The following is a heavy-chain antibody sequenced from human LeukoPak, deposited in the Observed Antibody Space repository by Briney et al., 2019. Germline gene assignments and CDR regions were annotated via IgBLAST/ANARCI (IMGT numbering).Heavy chain of an antibody. D-gene: IGHD5-24*01. V-gene: IGHV1-69*05. CDR3: VRVTDGYNFP. Sequence: ASVKVSCKASGGTFSSYALSWVRQAPGPGHEWMGGIIPIFGTANYAQQFQDRVTITTDESTSAAYMELSSLRSEDTAVYYWVRVTDGYNFPSGEGTLFTVSS. J-gene: IGHJ5*02. CDR2: IIPIFGTA. CDR1: GGTFSSYA.